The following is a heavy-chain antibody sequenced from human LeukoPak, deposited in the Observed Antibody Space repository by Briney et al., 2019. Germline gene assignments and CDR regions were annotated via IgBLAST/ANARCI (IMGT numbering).Heavy chain of an antibody. CDR1: GGSFSGYY. CDR2: INHSGST. V-gene: IGHV4-34*01. CDR3: ARSDSGWTQYYFDY. J-gene: IGHJ4*02. Sequence: SETLSLTCAVYGGSFSGYYWSWIRQPPGKGLERIGEINHSGSTNYNPSLKSRVTISVDTSKNQFSLKLSSVTAADTAVYYCARSDSGWTQYYFDYWGQGTLVTVSS. D-gene: IGHD6-19*01.